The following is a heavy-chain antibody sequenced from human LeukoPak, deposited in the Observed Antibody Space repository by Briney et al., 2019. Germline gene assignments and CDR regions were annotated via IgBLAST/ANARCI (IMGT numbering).Heavy chain of an antibody. D-gene: IGHD5-18*01. V-gene: IGHV4-34*01. CDR1: GGSFSGYY. CDR3: ARLRVDTAMVWYFDS. Sequence: SETLSLTCAVYGGSFSGYYWSWIRQPPGKGLEWIGEINHSGGTNYNPSLKSRVTISVDTSKNQFSLKLSSVTAADTAVYYCARLRVDTAMVWYFDSWGQGSLVTVSS. J-gene: IGHJ4*02. CDR2: INHSGGT.